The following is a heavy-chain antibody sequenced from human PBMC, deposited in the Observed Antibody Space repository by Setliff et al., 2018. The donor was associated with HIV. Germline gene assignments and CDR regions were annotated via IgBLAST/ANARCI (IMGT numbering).Heavy chain of an antibody. D-gene: IGHD6-19*01. CDR1: GGSIRSSSYY. V-gene: IGHV4-39*01. J-gene: IGHJ5*02. CDR3: ARLRREEQWLVRGWFDP. CDR2: IYYSGST. Sequence: SETLSLTSTVSGGSIRSSSYYWGWIRQPPGKGLEWIGSIYYSGSTYYNPSLKSRVTISVDTSKNQFSLKLSSATAADTTVYYCARLRREEQWLVRGWFDPWGQGTLVTVSS.